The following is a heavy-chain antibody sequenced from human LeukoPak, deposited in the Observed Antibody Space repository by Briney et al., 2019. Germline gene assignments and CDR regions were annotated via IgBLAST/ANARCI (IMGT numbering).Heavy chain of an antibody. CDR3: ARDLLDYYDSSGYRDY. CDR1: GYTFTGYY. D-gene: IGHD3-22*01. CDR2: INPNSGGT. Sequence: ASVKVSCKASGYTFTGYYMHWVRPAPGQGLEWMGWINPNSGGTNYAQKFQDRVTMTRDTSISTAYMELSRLRSDDTAVYYCARDLLDYYDSSGYRDYWGQGTLVTVSS. V-gene: IGHV1-2*02. J-gene: IGHJ4*02.